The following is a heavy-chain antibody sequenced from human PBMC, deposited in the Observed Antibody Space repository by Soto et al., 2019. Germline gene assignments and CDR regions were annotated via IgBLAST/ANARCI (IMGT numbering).Heavy chain of an antibody. Sequence: SETLSLTCAVYGGSFSGYYWSWIRQPPGKGLEWIGEINHSGSTNYNPSLKSRVTISVDTSKNQFSLKLSSVTAADTAVYYCARGRRDRYSGSSCFLDYWGQGPLVTAPQ. CDR3: ARGRRDRYSGSSCFLDY. CDR1: GGSFSGYY. J-gene: IGHJ4*02. CDR2: INHSGST. D-gene: IGHD6-13*01. V-gene: IGHV4-34*01.